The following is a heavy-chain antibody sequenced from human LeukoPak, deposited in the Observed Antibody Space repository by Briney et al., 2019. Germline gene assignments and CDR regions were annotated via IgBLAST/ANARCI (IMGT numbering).Heavy chain of an antibody. J-gene: IGHJ4*02. D-gene: IGHD1-26*01. CDR3: ARHEDRGSYYFFDY. CDR1: GGSISSYY. CDR2: IYYSGGT. Sequence: SETLSLTCTVSGGSISSYYWSWIRQPPGKGLEWIGYIYYSGGTNYNPSLKSRVTISVDTSKNQFSLKLSSVTAADTAVYYCARHEDRGSYYFFDYWGQGTLVTVSS. V-gene: IGHV4-59*08.